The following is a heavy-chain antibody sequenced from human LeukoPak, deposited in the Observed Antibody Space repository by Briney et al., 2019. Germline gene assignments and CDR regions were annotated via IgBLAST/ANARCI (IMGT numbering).Heavy chain of an antibody. V-gene: IGHV1-2*02. D-gene: IGHD3-22*01. CDR1: GYIFTDYY. CDR2: IKANSGGT. J-gene: IGHJ4*02. CDR3: ARDPDDSSDSHFDY. Sequence: ASVKVSCKASGYIFTDYYMHWVRQAPGQGLEWMGWIKANSGGTKCAQKFQGRVTMTRDTSISTAYMELSRLRSDDTAVHYCARDPDDSSDSHFDYWGQGTLVTVSS.